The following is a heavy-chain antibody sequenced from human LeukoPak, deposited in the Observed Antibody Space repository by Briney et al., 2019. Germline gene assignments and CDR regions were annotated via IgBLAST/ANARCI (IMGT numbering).Heavy chain of an antibody. D-gene: IGHD5-24*01. CDR2: ISDTGDST. V-gene: IGHV3-23*01. CDR3: AKATSRDGNNKDFDI. CDR1: GFTYNNYA. J-gene: IGHJ3*02. Sequence: GGSLRLSCAASGFTYNNYAMNWVRQAPGKGLEWVSAISDTGDSTYYADSVKGRFTISRDNSKNTLYLQMKTLRAEDTAVYYCAKATSRDGNNKDFDIWGQGTMVTVSS.